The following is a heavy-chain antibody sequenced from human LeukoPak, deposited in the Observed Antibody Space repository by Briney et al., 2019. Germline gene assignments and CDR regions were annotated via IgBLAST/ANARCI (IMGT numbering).Heavy chain of an antibody. CDR3: AKWAYYDILTGYNYFDY. CDR1: GFTFSSYA. J-gene: IGHJ4*02. V-gene: IGHV3-23*01. Sequence: PGGSLRLSCAASGFTFSSYAMSWVRQAPGKGLGWVSAISGSGGSTYYADSVKGRFTISRDNSKNTLYLQMNSLRAEDTAVYYCAKWAYYDILTGYNYFDYWGQGTLVTVSS. D-gene: IGHD3-9*01. CDR2: ISGSGGST.